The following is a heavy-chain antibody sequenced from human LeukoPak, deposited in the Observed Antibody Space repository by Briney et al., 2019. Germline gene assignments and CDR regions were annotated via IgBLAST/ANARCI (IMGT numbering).Heavy chain of an antibody. Sequence: ASVKVSCKASGYTFTSYDIHWVRQDPGRGLDYLGWMNPNSGKTGYTQKFQGRLSMTRDTSISTAYLELNSLTSEDTAVYYCARDRSILWFGEHNAFDIWGQGTMVTVSS. CDR3: ARDRSILWFGEHNAFDI. D-gene: IGHD3-10*01. CDR1: GYTFTSYD. CDR2: MNPNSGKT. V-gene: IGHV1-8*01. J-gene: IGHJ3*02.